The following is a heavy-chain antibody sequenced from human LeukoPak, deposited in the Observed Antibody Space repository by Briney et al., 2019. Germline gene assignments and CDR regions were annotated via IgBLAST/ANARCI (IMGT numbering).Heavy chain of an antibody. J-gene: IGHJ4*02. V-gene: IGHV1-24*01. CDR3: ATGPYQLPIRLDY. CDR1: GYTLTELS. Sequence: PRASVKVSCKVSGYTLTELSMHWVRQAPGKGLEWMGGFDPEDGETIYAQKFQGRVTMTEDTSTDTAYMELSGLRSEDTAVYYCATGPYQLPIRLDYWGQGTLVTVSS. CDR2: FDPEDGET. D-gene: IGHD2-2*01.